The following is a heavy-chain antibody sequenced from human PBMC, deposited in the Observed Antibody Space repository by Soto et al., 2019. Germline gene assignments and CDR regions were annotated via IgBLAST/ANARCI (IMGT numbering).Heavy chain of an antibody. D-gene: IGHD2-2*01. V-gene: IGHV4-59*01. CDR1: GGSISSYY. CDR3: ARAESSRYYYGMDV. CDR2: IYYSGST. Sequence: QVQLQESGPGLVKPSETLSLTCTVSGGSISSYYWSWIRQPPGKGLEWIGYIYYSGSTNYNPSLKSRVTISVATSKNQFSMQLSSVTAADTAVYYCARAESSRYYYGMDVWGQGTTVTVSS. J-gene: IGHJ6*02.